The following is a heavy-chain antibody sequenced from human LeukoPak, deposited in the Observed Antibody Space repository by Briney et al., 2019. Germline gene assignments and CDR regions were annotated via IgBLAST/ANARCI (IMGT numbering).Heavy chain of an antibody. CDR1: GYSFTSYW. CDR3: ARLGYCSSTSCYGPMNWFDP. V-gene: IGHV5-51*01. D-gene: IGHD2-2*01. J-gene: IGHJ5*02. Sequence: GESLKISCQGPGYSFTSYWIGWVRQMPGKGLEWMGITYPGDSDTRYSPSFQGQVTISADKSISTAYLQWRSLKDSDTAMYYCARLGYCSSTSCYGPMNWFDPWGQGTLVTVSS. CDR2: TYPGDSDT.